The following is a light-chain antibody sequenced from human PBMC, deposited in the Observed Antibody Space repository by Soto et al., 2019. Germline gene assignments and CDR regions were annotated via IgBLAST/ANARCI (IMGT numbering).Light chain of an antibody. CDR2: EDD. CDR3: CSYAGSSTYA. CDR1: KNDVGFYKY. V-gene: IGLV2-23*01. Sequence: QSVLTQPASVSGSPGQSITLSCTGTKNDVGFYKYVSWYQRHPGSAPTLLIFEDDQRPSGVSSRFSASKSGNTASLTISGLQAEDEAEYTCCSYAGSSTYAFGSGTKVTV. J-gene: IGLJ1*01.